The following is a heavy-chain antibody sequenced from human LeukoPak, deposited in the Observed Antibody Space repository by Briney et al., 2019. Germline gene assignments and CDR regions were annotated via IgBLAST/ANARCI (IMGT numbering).Heavy chain of an antibody. V-gene: IGHV1-2*02. CDR2: INPTSGAT. J-gene: IGHJ3*01. CDR1: GYTFTDYY. Sequence: ASVKVSCKASGYTFTDYYMYWVRQAPGQGLDWVGWINPTSGATDYAQKFQGRVTMTRDTSNNTSYMELSRLRSDDTAVYYCAREFRTTTWSFDAFDLWGQGTMVTVSS. CDR3: AREFRTTTWSFDAFDL. D-gene: IGHD1/OR15-1a*01.